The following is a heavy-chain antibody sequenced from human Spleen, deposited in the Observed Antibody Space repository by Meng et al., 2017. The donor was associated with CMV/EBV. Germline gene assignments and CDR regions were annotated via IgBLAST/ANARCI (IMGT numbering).Heavy chain of an antibody. Sequence: GESLKISCAASGFTFSSYGMHWVRQAPGKGLEWVAFIRYDGSNKYYADSVKGRFTISRDNSKNTLYLQMNSLRAEDTAVYYCARDEYKREGFSYSYYGLDVWGLGTTVTVSS. V-gene: IGHV3-30*02. D-gene: IGHD6-6*01. CDR1: GFTFSSYG. CDR3: ARDEYKREGFSYSYYGLDV. J-gene: IGHJ6*02. CDR2: IRYDGSNK.